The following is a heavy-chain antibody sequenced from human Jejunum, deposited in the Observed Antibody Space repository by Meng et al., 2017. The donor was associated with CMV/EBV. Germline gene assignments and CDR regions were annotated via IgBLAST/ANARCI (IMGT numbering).Heavy chain of an antibody. J-gene: IGHJ4*02. Sequence: TVAGSAVTRGNDYWNWIRQPPGEGLEWIGWIYYTGSSSYNPSLKSRATITLDTSKNQFSLKVTSVTAADTAVYYCARSTSGPGDYWGQGTLVTVSS. CDR3: ARSTSGPGDY. D-gene: IGHD2-15*01. CDR2: IYYTGSS. CDR1: GSAVTRGNDY. V-gene: IGHV4-61*01.